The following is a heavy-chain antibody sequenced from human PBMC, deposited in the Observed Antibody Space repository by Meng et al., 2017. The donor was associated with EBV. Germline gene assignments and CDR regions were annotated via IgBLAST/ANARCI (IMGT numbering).Heavy chain of an antibody. CDR1: GGTFRSDA. V-gene: IGHV1-69*01. J-gene: IGHJ4*02. CDR3: ASESGRGFTPDY. Sequence: QEQGEQSGGEVKKPGSSVRVSCRTSGGTFRSDAVSWVRQAPGQGLEWMGGLIPMSGAPHYAQKFQDRVTIIADESTSTHSMELNNLRFEDTAMYYCASESGRGFTPDYWGQGTLVTVSS. D-gene: IGHD3-10*01. CDR2: LIPMSGAP.